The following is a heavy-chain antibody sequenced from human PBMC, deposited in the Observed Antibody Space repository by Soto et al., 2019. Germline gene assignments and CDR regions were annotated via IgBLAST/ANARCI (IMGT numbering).Heavy chain of an antibody. CDR2: INWNGGST. J-gene: IGHJ4*02. CDR1: GFTFDDYS. Sequence: EVQLVESGGGVVRPGGSLRLSCAASGFTFDDYSMSWVRQAPGKGLEWVSGINWNGGSTGYADSVKGRFTISRDNAKNSLYLQMNSLGAEDTALYYCARGRGYDFWSGKDYWGQGTLVTVSS. D-gene: IGHD3-3*01. V-gene: IGHV3-20*04. CDR3: ARGRGYDFWSGKDY.